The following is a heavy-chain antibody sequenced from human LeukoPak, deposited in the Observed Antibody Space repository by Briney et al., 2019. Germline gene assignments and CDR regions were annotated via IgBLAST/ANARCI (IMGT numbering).Heavy chain of an antibody. D-gene: IGHD2-15*01. V-gene: IGHV3-30-3*01. CDR2: ISYDGSNK. Sequence: GGSLRLSCAASGFTFSSYAMHWVRQAPGKGLERVAVISYDGSNKYYADSVKGRFTISRDNAKNSLYLQMNSLRAEDMALYYCAKGACSGGSCYPRGNAFDIWGQGTMVTVSS. J-gene: IGHJ3*02. CDR3: AKGACSGGSCYPRGNAFDI. CDR1: GFTFSSYA.